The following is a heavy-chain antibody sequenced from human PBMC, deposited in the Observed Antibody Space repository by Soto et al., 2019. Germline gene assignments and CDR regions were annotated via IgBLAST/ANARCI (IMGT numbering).Heavy chain of an antibody. J-gene: IGHJ6*02. CDR1: GGSISSGGYY. CDR2: IYYSGST. V-gene: IGHV4-31*03. D-gene: IGHD4-17*01. CDR3: ARSKPIDYARQHGFYYYGMDV. Sequence: SSETLSLTCTVSGGSISSGGYYWSWIRQHPGKGLEWIGYIYYSGSTYYNPSLKSRVTISVDTSKNQFSLKLSSVTAADTAVYYCARSKPIDYARQHGFYYYGMDVWGQGTTVTVSS.